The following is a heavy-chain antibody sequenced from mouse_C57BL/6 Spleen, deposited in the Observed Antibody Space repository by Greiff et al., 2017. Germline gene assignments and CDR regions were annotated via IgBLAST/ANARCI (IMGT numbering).Heavy chain of an antibody. J-gene: IGHJ4*01. V-gene: IGHV3-6*01. Sequence: EVQLQQSGPGLVKPSQSLSLTCSVTGYSITSGYYWNWIRQFPGNKLEWMGYISYDGSNNYNPSLKNRISITRDTSKNQFFLKLNSVTTEDTATYYCARGYSNYAMDYWGQGTSVTVSS. CDR2: ISYDGSN. D-gene: IGHD2-5*01. CDR1: GYSITSGYY. CDR3: ARGYSNYAMDY.